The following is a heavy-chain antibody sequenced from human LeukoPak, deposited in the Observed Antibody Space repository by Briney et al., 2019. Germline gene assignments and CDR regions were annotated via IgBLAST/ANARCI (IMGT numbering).Heavy chain of an antibody. CDR2: IYYGETT. J-gene: IGHJ4*02. D-gene: IGHD4-17*01. CDR3: VRQNGDSVSGYFDY. V-gene: IGHV4-39*01. CDR1: GGSISSSNYH. Sequence: PSETPSLTCTVSGGSISSSNYHWGWIRQPPGKGLEWIGSIYYGETTYYNASLKSRGTISEDSSKNQFSLKLRSVTAADTAVYYCVRQNGDSVSGYFDYWGQGTLVTVSS.